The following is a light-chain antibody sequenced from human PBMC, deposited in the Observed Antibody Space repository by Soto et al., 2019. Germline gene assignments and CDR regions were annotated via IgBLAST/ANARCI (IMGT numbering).Light chain of an antibody. V-gene: IGKV1-5*01. Sequence: DIQMTQSPSTLSASVGDRVTITCRASRSVSTSLAWYQKKPGKAPKLLIFDASSLESGVPSRFSGSGSGTELTLTISGLQPDDFATYYCQQYNSYSPATFGQGTKV. CDR1: RSVSTS. J-gene: IGKJ1*01. CDR2: DAS. CDR3: QQYNSYSPAT.